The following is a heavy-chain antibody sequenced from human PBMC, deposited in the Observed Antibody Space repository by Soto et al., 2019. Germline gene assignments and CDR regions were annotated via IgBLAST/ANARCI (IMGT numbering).Heavy chain of an antibody. Sequence: PSETLSLTCTVSGGSVSSGSYYWSWIRQPPGKGLEWIGYIYNSGSTNYNPSLKSRVTISVDTSKNHFSLRMSSVTAADTAVYYCAKESDAGSYHLDYWARGTLVPVSS. D-gene: IGHD3-10*01. CDR1: GGSVSSGSYY. CDR2: IYNSGST. CDR3: AKESDAGSYHLDY. J-gene: IGHJ4*02. V-gene: IGHV4-61*03.